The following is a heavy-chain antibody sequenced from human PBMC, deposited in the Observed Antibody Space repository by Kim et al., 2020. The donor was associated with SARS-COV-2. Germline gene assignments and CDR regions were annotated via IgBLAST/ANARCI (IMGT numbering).Heavy chain of an antibody. CDR3: ARGGSGVTMIVVVTEMGDDNWFDP. CDR1: GGSISSSSYY. D-gene: IGHD3-22*01. J-gene: IGHJ5*02. CDR2: IYYSGST. V-gene: IGHV4-39*01. Sequence: SETLSLTCTVSGGSISSSSYYWGWIRQPPGKGLEWIGSIYYSGSTYYNPSLKSRVTISVDTSKNQFSLKLSSVTAADTAVYYCARGGSGVTMIVVVTEMGDDNWFDPWGQGTLVTVSS.